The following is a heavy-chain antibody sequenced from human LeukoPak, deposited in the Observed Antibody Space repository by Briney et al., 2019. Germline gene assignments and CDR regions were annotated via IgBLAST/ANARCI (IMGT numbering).Heavy chain of an antibody. CDR2: IGTAGDP. CDR1: GFTFCSYD. CDR3: ARVVGGYPDY. J-gene: IGHJ4*02. D-gene: IGHD5-12*01. Sequence: GGSLRLSCAASGFTFCSYDMLWVRQAAGKGLEWVSGIGTAGDPHYPGSVKGRFTISRDNAKNSLYLQMNSLRDEDTAVYYCARVVGGYPDYWGQGTLVSVSS. V-gene: IGHV3-13*05.